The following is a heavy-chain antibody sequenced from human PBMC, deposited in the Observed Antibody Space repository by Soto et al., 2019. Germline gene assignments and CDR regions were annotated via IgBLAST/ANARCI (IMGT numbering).Heavy chain of an antibody. V-gene: IGHV4-34*01. CDR2: INHSGGT. CDR1: GGSFSGHD. Sequence: PXETLSLTCAVYGGSFSGHDWSWIRQLPGKGLEWIGEINHSGGTSYNPSLKSRVTISVDTSKSQFSLKLTSVTAADRAVYYCARGSVDTVDSSGFYDYWGKETPVTVSS. D-gene: IGHD3-22*01. CDR3: ARGSVDTVDSSGFYDY. J-gene: IGHJ4*02.